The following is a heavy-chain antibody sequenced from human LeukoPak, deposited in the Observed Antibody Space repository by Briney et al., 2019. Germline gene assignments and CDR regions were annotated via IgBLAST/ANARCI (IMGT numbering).Heavy chain of an antibody. CDR1: GDSVSSNSAA. Sequence: SQTLSLTCAISGDSVSSNSAAWNWIRQSPSRGLEWLGRTYYRSKWYNDYAVSVKSRITINPDTSKNQFSLQLNSVTPEETAVYYCASSRAAAGQNWFDPWGQGTLVTVSS. J-gene: IGHJ5*02. CDR2: TYYRSKWYN. V-gene: IGHV6-1*01. CDR3: ASSRAAAGQNWFDP. D-gene: IGHD6-13*01.